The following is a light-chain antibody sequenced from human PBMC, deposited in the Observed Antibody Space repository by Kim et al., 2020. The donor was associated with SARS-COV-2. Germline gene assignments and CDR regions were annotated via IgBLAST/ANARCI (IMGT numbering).Light chain of an antibody. V-gene: IGLV10-54*01. CDR1: SNNVGNQG. CDR3: STWDSSLNEWV. Sequence: LTQPPSVSKGLRQTATLTCTGNSNNVGNQGAAWLQQHQGHPPKLLSYRNNNRPSGISERLSASRSGNTASLTITVLQPEDEADYYCSTWDSSLNEWVFGGGTQLTVL. J-gene: IGLJ3*02. CDR2: RNN.